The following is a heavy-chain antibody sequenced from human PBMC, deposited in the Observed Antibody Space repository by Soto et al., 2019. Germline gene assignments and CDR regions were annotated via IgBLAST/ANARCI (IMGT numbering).Heavy chain of an antibody. D-gene: IGHD1-26*01. Sequence: SQTLSLTCAISGDSVSSNSAAWSWIRQSPSRGLEWLGRTYYRSKWYDDFAVSVKSRITINPDTSKNRFSLQLSSVTPEDTAVYYCAREPQSGNYFHYYGLDVWGQGTTVT. J-gene: IGHJ6*02. V-gene: IGHV6-1*01. CDR3: AREPQSGNYFHYYGLDV. CDR1: GDSVSSNSAA. CDR2: TYYRSKWYD.